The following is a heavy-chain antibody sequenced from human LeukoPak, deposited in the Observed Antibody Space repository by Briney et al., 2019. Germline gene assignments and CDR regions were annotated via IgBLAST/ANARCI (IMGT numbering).Heavy chain of an antibody. CDR2: VNHSGST. J-gene: IGHJ4*02. V-gene: IGHV4-34*01. Sequence: SETLSLTCAVYGGSFSGYYWSWIRQPPGKGLEWIGEVNHSGSTNYNASLKSRVTISVDTSKNQFSLKLSSVTAADTAVYYCAGVRERSSSWYVGYFDYWGQGTLVTVSS. CDR1: GGSFSGYY. D-gene: IGHD6-13*01. CDR3: AGVRERSSSWYVGYFDY.